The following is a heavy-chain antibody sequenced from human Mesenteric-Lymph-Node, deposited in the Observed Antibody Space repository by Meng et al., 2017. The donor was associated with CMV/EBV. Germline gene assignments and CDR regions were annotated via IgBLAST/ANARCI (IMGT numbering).Heavy chain of an antibody. V-gene: IGHV3-21*04. J-gene: IGHJ6*02. Sequence: GGSLRLSCAASGFTFSSYSMNWVRQAPGKGLEWVSSISSSSSYIYYADSVKGRFTISRDNAKNSLYLQMNSLRAEDTALYYCARDCSSTSCPLGYYYYGMDVWGQGTTVTVSS. CDR1: GFTFSSYS. CDR2: ISSSSSYI. CDR3: ARDCSSTSCPLGYYYYGMDV. D-gene: IGHD2-2*01.